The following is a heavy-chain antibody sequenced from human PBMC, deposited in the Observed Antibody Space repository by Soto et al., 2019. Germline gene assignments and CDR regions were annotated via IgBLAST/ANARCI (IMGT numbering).Heavy chain of an antibody. CDR3: ARVPREREPILYFDP. CDR2: IYYSGNT. D-gene: IGHD1-1*01. CDR1: GGSISSGDYY. J-gene: IGHJ5*02. V-gene: IGHV4-30-4*01. Sequence: SETLSLTCTVSGGSISSGDYYWSWIRQPPGKGLEWIGYIYYSGNTYYNPSLKSRVTISLDTSKNQFSLKLSSVTAADTAVYYCARVPREREPILYFDPWGQGTLVTVSS.